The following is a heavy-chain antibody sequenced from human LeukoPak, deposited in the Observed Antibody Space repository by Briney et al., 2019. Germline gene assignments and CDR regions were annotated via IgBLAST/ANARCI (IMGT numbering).Heavy chain of an antibody. CDR3: ARGADTGYSSDS. D-gene: IGHD6-19*01. CDR2: INSDARST. Sequence: PGGSLRLSCAASGFTFSNYWMHWVRQAPGKGLVWVSRINSDARSTSYADSVKGRFTISRDNAKNTLYLQMNSLRAEDTAVYYCARGADTGYSSDSWGQGTVVTVSS. J-gene: IGHJ5*02. V-gene: IGHV3-74*01. CDR1: GFTFSNYW.